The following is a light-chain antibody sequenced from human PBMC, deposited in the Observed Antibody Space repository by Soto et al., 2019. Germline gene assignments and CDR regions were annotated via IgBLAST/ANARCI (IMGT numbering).Light chain of an antibody. CDR3: ASYTSSGALDVV. J-gene: IGLJ2*01. Sequence: QSALTQPASVSGSPGQSITISCTGTRSDVGNYNRVSWYQQPPGTAPRLIIYEINSRPSGVPDRFSGSKSGNTASLTISGLQAEDEADYYCASYTSSGALDVVFGGGTKLTVL. V-gene: IGLV2-18*02. CDR2: EIN. CDR1: RSDVGNYNR.